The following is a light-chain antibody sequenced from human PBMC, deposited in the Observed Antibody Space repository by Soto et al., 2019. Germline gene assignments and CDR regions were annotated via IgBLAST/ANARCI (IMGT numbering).Light chain of an antibody. CDR3: SSLTSGSTRV. CDR1: SSDVGGYDY. V-gene: IGLV2-14*01. CDR2: EVT. J-gene: IGLJ1*01. Sequence: QSALTQPASASGSPGQSITISCTGTSSDVGGYDYVSWYQQHPDKAPKLIVYEVTHRPSGVSNRFSGSKSGNTASLTISGLQAEDEADYYCSSLTSGSTRVFGTGTKVTVL.